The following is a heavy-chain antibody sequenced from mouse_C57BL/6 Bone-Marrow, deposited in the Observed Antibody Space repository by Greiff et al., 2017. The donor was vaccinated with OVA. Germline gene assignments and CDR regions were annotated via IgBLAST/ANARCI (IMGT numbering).Heavy chain of an antibody. J-gene: IGHJ3*01. CDR2: ISNGGGST. CDR1: GFTFSDYY. CDR3: ARRAY. Sequence: DVHLVESGGGLVQPGGSLKLSCAASGFTFSDYYMYWVRQTPEKRLEWVAYISNGGGSTYYPDTVKGRFTISRDNAKNTLYLQMSRLKSKDTAMYYCARRAYWGQGTLVTVSA. V-gene: IGHV5-12*01.